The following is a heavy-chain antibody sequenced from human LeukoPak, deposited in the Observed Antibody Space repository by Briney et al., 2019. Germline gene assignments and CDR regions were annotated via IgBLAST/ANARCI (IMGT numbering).Heavy chain of an antibody. D-gene: IGHD3-10*01. CDR2: IYYSGST. CDR1: GGSISSYY. CDR3: ARSLYYYGSDSFDI. Sequence: KPSETLSLTCTVSGGSISSYYWSWIRQPPGKGLEWIGYIYYSGSTNYNPSLKSRVTISVDTSKNQFSLKLSSVTAADTAVYYCARSLYYYGSDSFDIWGQGTMVTVSS. V-gene: IGHV4-59*01. J-gene: IGHJ3*02.